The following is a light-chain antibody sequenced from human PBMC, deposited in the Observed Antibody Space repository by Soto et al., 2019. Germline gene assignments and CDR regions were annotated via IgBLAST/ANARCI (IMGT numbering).Light chain of an antibody. CDR3: QQYNNWPPH. J-gene: IGKJ5*01. CDR1: QSVSSN. Sequence: EILVTQSPATLSVSPGERATLSCRASQSVSSNLAWYRQQPGQAPRLLIYGASTRATGIPARFSGSGSETEFTLTISSLRSEDFAVYYCQQYNNWPPHFGQGTRLEIK. CDR2: GAS. V-gene: IGKV3-15*01.